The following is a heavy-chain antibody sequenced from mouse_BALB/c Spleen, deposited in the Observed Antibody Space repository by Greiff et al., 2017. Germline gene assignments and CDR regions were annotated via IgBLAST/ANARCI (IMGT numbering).Heavy chain of an antibody. Sequence: EVMLVESGGGLVQPGGSLRLSCATSGFTFTDYYMSWVRQPPGKALEWLCFIRNKANGYTTEYSASVKGRFTISRDNSQSILYLQMNTLRAEDSATYYCARDNSYYYGSRWFAYWGQGTLVTVAA. J-gene: IGHJ3*01. D-gene: IGHD1-1*01. CDR3: ARDNSYYYGSRWFAY. V-gene: IGHV7-3*02. CDR2: IRNKANGYTT. CDR1: GFTFTDYY.